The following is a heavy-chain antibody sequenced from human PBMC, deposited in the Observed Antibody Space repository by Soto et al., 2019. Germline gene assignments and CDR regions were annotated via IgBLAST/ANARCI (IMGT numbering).Heavy chain of an antibody. CDR3: ARDGTLRFLEWLPRSGYYYGMDV. D-gene: IGHD3-3*01. CDR2: INPSGGST. V-gene: IGHV1-46*01. CDR1: GYTFTSYG. Sequence: GASVKVSCKASGYTFTSYGISWVRQAPGQGHKWMGWINPSGGSTSYAQKFQGRVTMTRDTSTSTVYMELSSLRSEDTAVYYCARDGTLRFLEWLPRSGYYYGMDVWGQGTTVTVSS. J-gene: IGHJ6*02.